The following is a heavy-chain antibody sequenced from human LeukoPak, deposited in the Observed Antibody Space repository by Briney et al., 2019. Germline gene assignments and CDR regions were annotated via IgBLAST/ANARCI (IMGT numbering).Heavy chain of an antibody. CDR1: GFTFGSYA. D-gene: IGHD5-12*01. J-gene: IGHJ4*02. CDR2: ISYDGSNK. CDR3: ARERGGYHDY. V-gene: IGHV3-30-3*01. Sequence: GGSLRLSCAASGFTFGSYAMHWVRQAPGKGLEWVAVISYDGSNKYYADSVKGRFTISRDNSKNTLYLQMNSLRAEDTAVYYCARERGGYHDYWGQGTLVTVSS.